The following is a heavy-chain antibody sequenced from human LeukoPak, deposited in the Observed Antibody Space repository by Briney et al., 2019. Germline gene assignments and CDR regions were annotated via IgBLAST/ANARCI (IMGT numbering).Heavy chain of an antibody. CDR1: GYSFTSYW. CDR2: IYPGDSDT. Sequence: GESLKISCKGSGYSFTSYWIGWVRQMPGKGLEWMGTIYPGDSDTRYSPSFQGQVTISADKSISTAYLQWSSLKASDTAMYYCASNVDIVVVPAANWGQGTLVTVSS. J-gene: IGHJ4*02. V-gene: IGHV5-51*01. D-gene: IGHD2-2*01. CDR3: ASNVDIVVVPAAN.